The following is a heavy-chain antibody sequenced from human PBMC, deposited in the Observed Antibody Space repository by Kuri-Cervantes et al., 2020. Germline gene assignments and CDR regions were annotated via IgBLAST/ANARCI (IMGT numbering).Heavy chain of an antibody. D-gene: IGHD6-13*01. Sequence: LRLSCTVSGGSISSGDYYWSWIRQPPGKGLEWIGYIYYSGSTYYNPSLKSRVTISVDTSKNQFSLKLSSVTAADMAVYYCASVGAAAGIRADCWGQGTLVTVSS. CDR1: GGSISSGDYY. V-gene: IGHV4-30-4*01. CDR3: ASVGAAAGIRADC. J-gene: IGHJ4*02. CDR2: IYYSGST.